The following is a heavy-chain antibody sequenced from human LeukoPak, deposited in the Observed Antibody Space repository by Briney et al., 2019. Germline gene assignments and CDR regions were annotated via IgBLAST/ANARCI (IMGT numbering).Heavy chain of an antibody. CDR2: MNPNSGNT. CDR1: GSTFISYD. Sequence: ASVKFSCKASGSTFISYDINWVRQATGQGLEWMGWMNPNSGNTGYAQRFQGRVTMTRNTSISTAYMELSSLRSEDTAVYYCARGRAARTYYYYYMDVWGKGTTVTVSS. V-gene: IGHV1-8*01. D-gene: IGHD6-6*01. J-gene: IGHJ6*03. CDR3: ARGRAARTYYYYYMDV.